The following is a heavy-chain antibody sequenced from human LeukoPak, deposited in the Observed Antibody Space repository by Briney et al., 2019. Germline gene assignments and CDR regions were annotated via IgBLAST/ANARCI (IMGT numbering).Heavy chain of an antibody. V-gene: IGHV4-4*07. CDR1: GGSISNSF. J-gene: IGHJ4*02. CDR2: IYSSGRT. Sequence: SETLSLTCTVSGGSISNSFWSWIRRPAGKGLEWIGRIYSSGRTNYNPSLKSRVTMSVDTSRNQFSLRLTSVTAADTAVYYCARAPGGCGGTFVFDYWGQGSLVAVSS. CDR3: ARAPGGCGGTFVFDY. D-gene: IGHD2-21*01.